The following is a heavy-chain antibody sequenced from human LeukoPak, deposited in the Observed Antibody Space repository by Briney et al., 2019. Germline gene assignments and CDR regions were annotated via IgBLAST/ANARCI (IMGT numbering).Heavy chain of an antibody. CDR1: GYTFTSYG. CDR3: ARDNSGEAADISDAFDI. V-gene: IGHV1-18*01. Sequence: GASVKVSCKASGYTFTSYGISWVRQAPGQGLEWMGWISTYNDNRKYAQNLPGRVSMTTDTSTSTAHMELRNLKSDDTAVYFCARDNSGEAADISDAFDIWGQGTKVTVSS. J-gene: IGHJ3*02. D-gene: IGHD3-16*01. CDR2: ISTYNDNR.